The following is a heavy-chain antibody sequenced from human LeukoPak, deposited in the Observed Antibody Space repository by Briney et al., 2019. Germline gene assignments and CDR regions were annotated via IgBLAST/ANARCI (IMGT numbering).Heavy chain of an antibody. J-gene: IGHJ4*02. CDR3: VRGNPIDF. CDR1: GFTFSSYW. D-gene: IGHD1-14*01. V-gene: IGHV3-74*01. Sequence: GGSLRLSCAASGFTFSSYWMHWVRQVPGKGLVWVSRINADGSSTYYADSVKGRFTISRDNAKNTLFLQVNSLRGEDTAVYYCVRGNPIDFWGQGTLVTVSS. CDR2: INADGSST.